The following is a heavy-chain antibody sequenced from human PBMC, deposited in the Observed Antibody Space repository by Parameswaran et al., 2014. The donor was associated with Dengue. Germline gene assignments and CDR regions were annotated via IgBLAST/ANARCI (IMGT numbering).Heavy chain of an antibody. Sequence: VRQAPGKGPEWVSAIGTGGDTYYADSVMGRFTISRDNAKKSLYLQMNSLIAEDMAVYYCARGEGITMVRGPADWGQGTLVTVSS. V-gene: IGHV3-47*02. CDR2: IGTGGDT. D-gene: IGHD3-10*01. J-gene: IGHJ4*02. CDR3: ARGEGITMVRGPAD.